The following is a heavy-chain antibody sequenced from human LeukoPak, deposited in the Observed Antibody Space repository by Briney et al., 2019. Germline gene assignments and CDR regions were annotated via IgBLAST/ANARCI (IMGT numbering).Heavy chain of an antibody. Sequence: GGSLRLSCAASGFTVSNNEMSWVRQAPGKGLEWVSSISGGSTYYADSRKGRFTISRDNSKNTLHLQMNSLRAEDTAVYYCARDRDQLTRANWSDPWGQGTLVTVSS. CDR1: GFTVSNNE. V-gene: IGHV3-38-3*01. CDR3: ARDRDQLTRANWSDP. CDR2: ISGGST. D-gene: IGHD2-2*01. J-gene: IGHJ5*02.